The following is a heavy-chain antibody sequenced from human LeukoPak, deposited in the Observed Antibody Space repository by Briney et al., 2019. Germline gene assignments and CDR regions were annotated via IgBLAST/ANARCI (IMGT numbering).Heavy chain of an antibody. CDR1: GGTFNNYA. CDR2: IIPIFGSS. CDR3: ATVTHTELSTWFDP. Sequence: GAPVKVSCKASGGTFNNYAINWVRQAPGQGLEWMGGIIPIFGSSNYAQKFQGRVTITADESTTTAYMELSSLRSEDTAVYYCATVTHTELSTWFDPWGQGTLVTVSS. D-gene: IGHD5-18*01. J-gene: IGHJ5*02. V-gene: IGHV1-69*13.